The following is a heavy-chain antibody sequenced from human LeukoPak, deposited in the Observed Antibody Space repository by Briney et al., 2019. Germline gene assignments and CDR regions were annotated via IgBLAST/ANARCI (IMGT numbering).Heavy chain of an antibody. CDR2: IIPIFGTA. CDR3: ARAIYSSGWEFDY. CDR1: GGTFSSYA. Sequence: SVTVSCKASGGTFSSYAISWVRQAPGQGLEWMGGIIPIFGTANYAQKFQGRVTITADESTSTAYMELSSLRSEDTAVYYCARAIYSSGWEFDYWGQGTLVTVSS. D-gene: IGHD6-19*01. V-gene: IGHV1-69*13. J-gene: IGHJ4*02.